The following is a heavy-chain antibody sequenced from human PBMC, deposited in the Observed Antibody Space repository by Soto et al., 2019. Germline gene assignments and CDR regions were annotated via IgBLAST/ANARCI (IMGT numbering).Heavy chain of an antibody. D-gene: IGHD3-3*01. CDR1: GYTFTSYA. V-gene: IGHV1-3*01. CDR3: ASGPLVSTIFGVVIPYYFDY. Sequence: ASVKVSCKAPGYTFTSYAMHWVRQAPGQRLEWMGWINAGNGNTKYSQKFQGRVTITRDTSASTAYMELSSLRSEDTAVYYCASGPLVSTIFGVVIPYYFDYWAREPWSPSPQ. CDR2: INAGNGNT. J-gene: IGHJ4*02.